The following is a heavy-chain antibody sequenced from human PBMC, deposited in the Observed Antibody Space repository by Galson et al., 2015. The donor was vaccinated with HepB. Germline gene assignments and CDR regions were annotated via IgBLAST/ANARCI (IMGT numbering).Heavy chain of an antibody. D-gene: IGHD3-10*01. J-gene: IGHJ6*02. CDR2: ISSSSSYT. CDR3: AKSIGSGGDYYYGMDV. V-gene: IGHV3-11*06. Sequence: SLRLSCAASGFTLSSYAMSWIRQAPGKGLEWVSYISSSSSYTNYADSVKGRFTISRDNAKNSLYLQVNSLRAEDTAVYYCAKSIGSGGDYYYGMDVWGQGTTVTVSS. CDR1: GFTLSSYA.